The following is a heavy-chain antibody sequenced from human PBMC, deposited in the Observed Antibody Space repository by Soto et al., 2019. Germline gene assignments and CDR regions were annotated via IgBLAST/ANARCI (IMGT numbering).Heavy chain of an antibody. CDR1: GYTFTGYY. D-gene: IGHD5-12*01. V-gene: IGHV1-2*04. J-gene: IGHJ4*02. CDR2: INPNSGGT. Sequence: ASVKVSCKASGYTFTGYYMHWVRQAPGQGLEWMGWINPNSGGTNYAQKFQGWVTMTRDTSISTAYMELSRLRSDDTAVYYCARVYGGYDSYFDYWGQGTLVTVSS. CDR3: ARVYGGYDSYFDY.